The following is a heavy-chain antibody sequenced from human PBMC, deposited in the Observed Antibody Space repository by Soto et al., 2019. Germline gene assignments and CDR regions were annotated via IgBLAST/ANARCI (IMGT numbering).Heavy chain of an antibody. Sequence: QVQLQESGPGLVKPSDTLSLTCAVSGYSISSSNWWGWIRQPPGKGLEWIGYIYYSGTTYYNPSLQIRVPMSVDTSKNQFSLKLSSVTAVDTAVYYCARREIEGPIDCWGQGTLVTVSS. J-gene: IGHJ4*02. V-gene: IGHV4-28*01. CDR2: IYYSGTT. CDR1: GYSISSSNW. D-gene: IGHD1-26*01. CDR3: ARREIEGPIDC.